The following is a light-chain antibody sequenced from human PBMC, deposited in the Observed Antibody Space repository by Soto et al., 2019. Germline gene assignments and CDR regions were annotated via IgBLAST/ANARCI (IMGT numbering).Light chain of an antibody. Sequence: DIVLTQSPDSLAVSLGERVTINCKSSQSVLYSSKNKNCLAWYQQKPGQPPKLLIYWASTRESGVPERFRGSGSWKHFPLPITSLQAEDVAVYYCQQHYSTPYTFGQGTKLEIK. CDR2: WAS. CDR1: QSVLYSSKNKNC. J-gene: IGKJ2*01. V-gene: IGKV4-1*01. CDR3: QQHYSTPYT.